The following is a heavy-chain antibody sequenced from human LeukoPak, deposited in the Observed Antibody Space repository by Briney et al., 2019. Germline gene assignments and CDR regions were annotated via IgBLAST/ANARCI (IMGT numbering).Heavy chain of an antibody. CDR2: ISYDGSNK. Sequence: GGSLRLSCAASGFTFSNYDMHWVRQAPGKGLEWVAVISYDGSNKYYADSVKGRFTISRDNSKNTLYLQMNSLRAEDTALYYCAKDISSGYYFDYWGQGTLVTVSS. V-gene: IGHV3-30*18. D-gene: IGHD3-22*01. CDR3: AKDISSGYYFDY. CDR1: GFTFSNYD. J-gene: IGHJ4*02.